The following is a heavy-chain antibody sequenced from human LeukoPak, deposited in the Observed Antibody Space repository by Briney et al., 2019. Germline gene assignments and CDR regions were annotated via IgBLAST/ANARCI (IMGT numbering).Heavy chain of an antibody. CDR1: GGSISNTFCY. Sequence: SETLSLTCTVSGGSISNTFCYWGWIRQPPGKGLEWIGSIYYTGSTYCNPSLKSRVTISVDTSNNQFSLKLWSVTAADTAVYYCARQKYYYGSSGYSGRTDFDYWGQGTLVTVSS. CDR3: ARQKYYYGSSGYSGRTDFDY. J-gene: IGHJ4*02. D-gene: IGHD3-22*01. CDR2: IYYTGST. V-gene: IGHV4-39*01.